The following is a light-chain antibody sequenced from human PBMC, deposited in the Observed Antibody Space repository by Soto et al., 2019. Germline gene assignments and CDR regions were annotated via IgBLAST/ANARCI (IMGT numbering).Light chain of an antibody. CDR1: QSVSTY. Sequence: EIVLTQSPAPLSLSPGEGATLSCRASQSVSTYLAWYQQKPGQAPRLLIYDASNRATGIPARFSGSGSGTDFTLTISSLEPEDFAVYYCQQRSNWPSYTFGQGTKLEI. CDR3: QQRSNWPSYT. J-gene: IGKJ2*01. CDR2: DAS. V-gene: IGKV3-11*01.